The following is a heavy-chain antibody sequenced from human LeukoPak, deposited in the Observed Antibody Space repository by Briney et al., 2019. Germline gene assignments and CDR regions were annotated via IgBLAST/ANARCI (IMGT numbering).Heavy chain of an antibody. CDR1: GGSISSSSYY. D-gene: IGHD3-10*01. CDR3: ARLSSRGFGDYY. CDR2: IYYSGST. Sequence: SETLSLTCTVSGGSISSSSYYWGWIRQPPGKGLEWIGSIYYSGSTYYNPSLKSRVTISVDTSKNQFSLKLSSVTDADTAVYYCARLSSRGFGDYYWGQGTLVTVSS. J-gene: IGHJ4*02. V-gene: IGHV4-39*01.